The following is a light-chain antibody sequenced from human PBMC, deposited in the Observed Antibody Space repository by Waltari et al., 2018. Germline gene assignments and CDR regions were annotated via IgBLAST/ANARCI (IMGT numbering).Light chain of an antibody. V-gene: IGKV3-20*01. J-gene: IGKJ1*01. CDR2: GPS. CDR1: ETIHNAY. Sequence: EIVLTQSPGTLSLTPGERVTLSCSASETIHNAYLAWYQQTPGQAPRLLIFGPSTRATGIPARFSGSGSATDFTLTISRLEPEDFALYHCHYSGPSMWTFGQGTRVEIK. CDR3: HYSGPSMWT.